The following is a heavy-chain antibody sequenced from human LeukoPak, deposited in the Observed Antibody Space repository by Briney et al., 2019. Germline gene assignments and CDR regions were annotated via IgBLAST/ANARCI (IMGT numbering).Heavy chain of an antibody. Sequence: PGGSLRLSCAASGFTFSSYGMHWVRQAPGKGLEWVANIKYDGSEKYFVDSVKGRFTISRDNAKNSLFLQMNSLRDEDAAVYYCARIVSTSRLTPPDQKYFDYWGQGTLVTVSS. J-gene: IGHJ4*02. D-gene: IGHD2-2*01. CDR1: GFTFSSYG. CDR3: ARIVSTSRLTPPDQKYFDY. CDR2: IKYDGSEK. V-gene: IGHV3-7*01.